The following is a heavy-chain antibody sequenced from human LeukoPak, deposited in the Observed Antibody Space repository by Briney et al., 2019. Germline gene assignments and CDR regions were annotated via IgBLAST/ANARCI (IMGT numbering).Heavy chain of an antibody. Sequence: GRSLRLSCAASGFTFSSYAMHWVRQAPGKGLEWVAVISYDGSNKYYADSVKGRFTISRDNSKNTLYLQMNSLRAEDTAVYYCARGLLTSPFDYWGQGTLVTVSS. D-gene: IGHD2-21*02. CDR2: ISYDGSNK. CDR1: GFTFSSYA. J-gene: IGHJ4*02. CDR3: ARGLLTSPFDY. V-gene: IGHV3-30-3*01.